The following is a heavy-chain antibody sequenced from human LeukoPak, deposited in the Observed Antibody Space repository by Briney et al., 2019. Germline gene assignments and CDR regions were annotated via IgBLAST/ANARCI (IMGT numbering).Heavy chain of an antibody. CDR3: ARDYDFWSGPLPPYWFDP. V-gene: IGHV1-2*02. CDR2: INPNSGGT. D-gene: IGHD3-3*01. J-gene: IGHJ5*02. Sequence: GASVTVSCKASGYTFTCYYMHWVRQAPGQGLEWMGWINPNSGGTNYAQKFQGRVTMTRDTSISTAYMELSRLRSDDTAVYYCARDYDFWSGPLPPYWFDPWGRGTLVTVSS. CDR1: GYTFTCYY.